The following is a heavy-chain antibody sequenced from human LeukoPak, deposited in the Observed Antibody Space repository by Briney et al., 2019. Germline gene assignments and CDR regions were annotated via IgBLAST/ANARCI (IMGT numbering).Heavy chain of an antibody. V-gene: IGHV4-59*08. J-gene: IGHJ4*02. CDR2: IYDSGST. Sequence: SETLSLTCTVSGGSMSSYYWSWIRQPPGKGLEWIGYIYDSGSTNHNPSLKSRVTISVDTSKNRFSLKLSSVTAADTAVYYCARTTVTVSHFDYWGQGTLVTVSS. CDR3: ARTTVTVSHFDY. CDR1: GGSMSSYY. D-gene: IGHD4-17*01.